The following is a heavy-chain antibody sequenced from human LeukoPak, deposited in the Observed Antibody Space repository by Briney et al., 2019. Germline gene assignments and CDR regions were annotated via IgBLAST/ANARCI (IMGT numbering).Heavy chain of an antibody. Sequence: PGGSLRLSCAASGFTFSSYAMHWVRQAPGKGLEWVAFIRYDGSNKYYADSVKGRFTISRDNSKNTLYLQMNSLRAEDTAVYYCAKGAWTGYYNNWYFDLWGRGTLVTVSS. V-gene: IGHV3-30*02. D-gene: IGHD3/OR15-3a*01. CDR1: GFTFSSYA. CDR3: AKGAWTGYYNNWYFDL. J-gene: IGHJ2*01. CDR2: IRYDGSNK.